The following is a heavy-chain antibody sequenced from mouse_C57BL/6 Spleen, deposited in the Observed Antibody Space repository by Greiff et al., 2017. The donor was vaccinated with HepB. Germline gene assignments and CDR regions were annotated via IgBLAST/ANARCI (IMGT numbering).Heavy chain of an antibody. J-gene: IGHJ2*01. CDR3: TRSEVITTVVPDY. D-gene: IGHD1-1*01. Sequence: VQLQESGAELVRPGASVTLSCKASGYTFTDYDMHWVKQTPVHGLEWIGAIDPETGGTAYNQKFKGKAILTADKSSSTAYMELRSLTSEDSAVYYCTRSEVITTVVPDYWGQGTTLTVSS. V-gene: IGHV1-15*01. CDR2: IDPETGGT. CDR1: GYTFTDYD.